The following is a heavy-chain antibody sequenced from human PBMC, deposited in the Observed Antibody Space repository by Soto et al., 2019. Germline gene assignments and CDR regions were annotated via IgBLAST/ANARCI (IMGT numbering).Heavy chain of an antibody. CDR2: IYYSGST. J-gene: IGHJ4*02. D-gene: IGHD3-3*01. CDR1: GGSISSYY. CDR3: ARHGTIFGVVTQPDY. V-gene: IGHV4-59*08. Sequence: PSETLSLTCTVSGGSISSYYWSWIRQPPGKGLEWIGYIYYSGSTNYNPSLKSRVTISVDTSKNQFSLKLSSVTAADTAVYYCARHGTIFGVVTQPDYWGQGTLVTVS.